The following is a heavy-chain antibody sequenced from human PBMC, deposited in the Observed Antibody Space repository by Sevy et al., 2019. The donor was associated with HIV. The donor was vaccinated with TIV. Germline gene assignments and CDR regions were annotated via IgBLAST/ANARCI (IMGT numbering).Heavy chain of an antibody. CDR1: GGSISSDSFL. V-gene: IGHV4-39*01. CDR3: ARHLHFYGIDV. Sequence: SETLSLTCTVSGGSISSDSFLWGWIRQPPGEGLSWIGSISYSGSTYYDPSLKSRITVDVDTSKKQFSLELRSVTAAYTAMYYCARHLHFYGIDVWGPGTTVTVSS. CDR2: ISYSGST. J-gene: IGHJ6*02. D-gene: IGHD3-3*02.